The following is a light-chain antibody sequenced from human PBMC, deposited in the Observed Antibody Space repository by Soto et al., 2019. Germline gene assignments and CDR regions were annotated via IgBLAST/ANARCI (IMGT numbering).Light chain of an antibody. CDR1: SSDVGGYNY. J-gene: IGLJ1*01. Sequence: QSALTQPVSVSGSPGQSIIISCTGTSSDVGGYNYVSWYQQHPGKAPKLMIYEVSNRPSGVSNRFSGSKSGNTASLTISGLQAEDEADYYCSSYTSSSTYVFGTGTKVTV. CDR3: SSYTSSSTYV. CDR2: EVS. V-gene: IGLV2-14*01.